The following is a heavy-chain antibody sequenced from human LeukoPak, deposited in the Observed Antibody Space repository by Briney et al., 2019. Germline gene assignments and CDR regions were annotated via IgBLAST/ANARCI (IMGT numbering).Heavy chain of an antibody. D-gene: IGHD3-10*01. V-gene: IGHV1-69*06. CDR2: IIPIFGTA. CDR1: GGTFSSYA. Sequence: GASVKVSCQASGGTFSSYAISWVRQAPGQGLEWMGGIIPIFGTANYAQKFQGRVTITADKSTSTAYMELSRLRSDDTAVYYCARERGQIYGSGSYYNPWGQGTLVTVSS. J-gene: IGHJ5*02. CDR3: ARERGQIYGSGSYYNP.